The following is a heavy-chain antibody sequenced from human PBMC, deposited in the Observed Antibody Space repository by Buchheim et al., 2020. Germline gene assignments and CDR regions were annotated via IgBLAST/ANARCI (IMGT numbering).Heavy chain of an antibody. Sequence: EVQLVESGGGLVKPGRSLRLSCTASGFTFGDYAMSWFRQAPGKGLEWVGFIRSKAYGGTTEYAASVKGRFTISRDDSKGIAYLQMNSLKTEDTAVYYCTRMYFTGSGKDTVGYSSSSGPDYWGQGTL. D-gene: IGHD6-6*01. CDR2: IRSKAYGGTT. CDR3: TRMYFTGSGKDTVGYSSSSGPDY. V-gene: IGHV3-49*05. J-gene: IGHJ4*02. CDR1: GFTFGDYA.